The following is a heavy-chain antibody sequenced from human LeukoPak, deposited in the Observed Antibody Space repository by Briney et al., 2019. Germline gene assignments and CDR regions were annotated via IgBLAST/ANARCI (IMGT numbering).Heavy chain of an antibody. CDR3: ARDRFDDFWSGYIDY. D-gene: IGHD3-3*01. CDR1: GGSISSHY. Sequence: SETLSLTCTVSGGSISSHYWSWIRQPPGEGLEWIGYIYYSGSTNYNPSLKSRVTISVDTSKNQFSLKLSSVTAADTAVYYCARDRFDDFWSGYIDYWGQGTLVTVSS. J-gene: IGHJ4*02. CDR2: IYYSGST. V-gene: IGHV4-59*11.